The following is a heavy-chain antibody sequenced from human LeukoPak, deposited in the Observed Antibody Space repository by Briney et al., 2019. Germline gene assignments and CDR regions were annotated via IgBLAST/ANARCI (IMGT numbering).Heavy chain of an antibody. D-gene: IGHD1-26*01. Sequence: GGSLRLSCAASGFTFSSYSMNWVRQAPGKGLEWVSYISSSSSTIYYADSVKGRFTISRDNAKNSLYLQMNSLRAEDTAVYYCARDRGGSYGMWGQGTLVTVSS. V-gene: IGHV3-48*01. CDR3: ARDRGGSYGM. J-gene: IGHJ4*02. CDR1: GFTFSSYS. CDR2: ISSSSSTI.